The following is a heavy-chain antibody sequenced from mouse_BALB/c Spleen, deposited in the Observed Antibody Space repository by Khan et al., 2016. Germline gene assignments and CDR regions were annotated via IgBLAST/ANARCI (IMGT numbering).Heavy chain of an antibody. D-gene: IGHD2-4*01. J-gene: IGHJ3*01. Sequence: SLKVSFSSSGFTFSSYTMSWVRQNPEKRLEWVATISSGGSYTYYPDSVKGRFTISRDNAQNTLYLQMSSLKSEDTAMFYCTRDDYFPYWGQGTLVTVSA. CDR1: GFTFSSYT. CDR2: ISSGGSYT. CDR3: TRDDYFPY. V-gene: IGHV5-6-4*01.